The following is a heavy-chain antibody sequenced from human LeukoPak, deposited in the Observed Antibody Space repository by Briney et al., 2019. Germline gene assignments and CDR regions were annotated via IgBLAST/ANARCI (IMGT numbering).Heavy chain of an antibody. CDR1: GYTFTAYF. J-gene: IGHJ5*02. Sequence: ASVKVSCKASGYTFTAYFINWVRQAPGQGLEWMGRMNPNGVATNSTVKFRGRFTMTMETSINTFYTELYRLASDNTAIYFGARAGDDFSSECYRGNWFDPWGQGTLVTVSS. V-gene: IGHV1-2*06. D-gene: IGHD3-3*01. CDR3: ARAGDDFSSECYRGNWFDP. CDR2: MNPNGVAT.